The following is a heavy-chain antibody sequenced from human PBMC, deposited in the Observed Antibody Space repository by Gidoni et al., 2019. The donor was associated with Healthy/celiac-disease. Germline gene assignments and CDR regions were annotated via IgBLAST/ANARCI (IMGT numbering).Heavy chain of an antibody. CDR3: ARGAYYYDSSGYYPYWYFDL. J-gene: IGHJ2*01. D-gene: IGHD3-22*01. CDR1: GVSFSGYS. Sequence: QVQLQPWGAGLLKPSETLSLTCAVSGVSFSGYSWSWIRQPPGKGLEWSGEINHSGSTNYNPSRKSRVTISVDTSKNQFSLKLSSVTAADTAVYYCARGAYYYDSSGYYPYWYFDLWGRGTLVTVSS. CDR2: INHSGST. V-gene: IGHV4-34*01.